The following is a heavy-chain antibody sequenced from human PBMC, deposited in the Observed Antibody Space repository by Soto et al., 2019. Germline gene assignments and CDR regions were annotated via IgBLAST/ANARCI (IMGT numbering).Heavy chain of an antibody. CDR2: ISASNGDT. Sequence: QVQLVQSGPEVKKPGASVKVSCKASGYTFTSHGVSWVRQAPGQGLEWMGWISASNGDTNYAQKLQGRVTVTTDTSTSTAYTELRSLRPEDTAVYYCARMLRGSSFDFYHYIDVWGKGTTVTVSS. V-gene: IGHV1-18*01. J-gene: IGHJ6*03. CDR3: ARMLRGSSFDFYHYIDV. CDR1: GYTFTSHG. D-gene: IGHD3-10*01.